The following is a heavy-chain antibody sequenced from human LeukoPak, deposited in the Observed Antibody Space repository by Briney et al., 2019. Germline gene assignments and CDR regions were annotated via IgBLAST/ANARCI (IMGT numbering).Heavy chain of an antibody. CDR3: AGYAEDYVWGSYRFFDY. J-gene: IGHJ4*02. CDR2: ISAYNGNT. Sequence: ASVKVSCKASGYTFTSYGISWVRQAPGQGLEWMGWISAYNGNTNYAQKLQGRVTMTTDTSTSTAYMELRSLRSDDTAVYYCAGYAEDYVWGSYRFFDYWGQGTLVTVSS. CDR1: GYTFTSYG. V-gene: IGHV1-18*01. D-gene: IGHD3-16*02.